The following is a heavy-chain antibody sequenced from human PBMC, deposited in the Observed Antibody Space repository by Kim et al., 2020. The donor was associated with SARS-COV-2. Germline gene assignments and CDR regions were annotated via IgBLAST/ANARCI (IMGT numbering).Heavy chain of an antibody. J-gene: IGHJ4*02. CDR1: GFSLGDYW. Sequence: GGSLRLSCAASGFSLGDYWMNWVRQAPGKGLEWVANIKQDGTDKHYVDSVKGRFTISRDNAKNSLYLQMNRLRAEDTAVYYCARWTSTSYYWGQGTLVTVSS. CDR3: ARWTSTSYY. D-gene: IGHD2-2*01. CDR2: IKQDGTDK. V-gene: IGHV3-7*01.